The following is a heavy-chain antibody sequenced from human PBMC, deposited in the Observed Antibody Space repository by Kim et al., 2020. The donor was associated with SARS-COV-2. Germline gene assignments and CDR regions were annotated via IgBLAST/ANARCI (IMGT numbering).Heavy chain of an antibody. CDR1: GGSISSYY. CDR2: IYYSGST. D-gene: IGHD3-22*01. CDR3: ARDRGVVYYYYDSSGYYGAFDI. V-gene: IGHV4-59*01. J-gene: IGHJ3*02. Sequence: SETLSLTCTVSGGSISSYYWSWIRQPPGKGLEWIGYIYYSGSTNYNPSLKSRVTISVDTSKNQFSLKLSSVTAADTAVYYCARDRGVVYYYYDSSGYYGAFDIWGQGTMVTVSS.